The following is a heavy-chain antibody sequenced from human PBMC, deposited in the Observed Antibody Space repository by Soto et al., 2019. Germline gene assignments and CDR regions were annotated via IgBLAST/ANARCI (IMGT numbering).Heavy chain of an antibody. Sequence: QEQLQESGPGLVKPSETLSLTCTVSGGSISNHYWSWIRQPPGKGLEWIGDIYYNGNTNYNPSLKSRVTKSVDTTRNQSSLKLSSVTAADTAVYYCTRANWYSEYWGQGTLVTVSS. J-gene: IGHJ4*02. CDR1: GGSISNHY. CDR2: IYYNGNT. V-gene: IGHV4-59*11. D-gene: IGHD7-27*01. CDR3: TRANWYSEY.